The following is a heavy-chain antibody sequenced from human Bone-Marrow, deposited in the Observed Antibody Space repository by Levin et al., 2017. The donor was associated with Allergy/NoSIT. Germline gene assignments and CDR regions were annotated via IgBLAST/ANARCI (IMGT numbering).Heavy chain of an antibody. D-gene: IGHD3-9*01. J-gene: IGHJ3*02. V-gene: IGHV3-30*18. CDR2: ISDDGSKK. Sequence: KGLEWVAGISDDGSKKYSADSVKGRFTISRDNFKNTLYLQMNSLRVEDTAVYYCAKVRRELVIATDAFDIWGPGTMVTVSS. CDR3: AKVRRELVIATDAFDI.